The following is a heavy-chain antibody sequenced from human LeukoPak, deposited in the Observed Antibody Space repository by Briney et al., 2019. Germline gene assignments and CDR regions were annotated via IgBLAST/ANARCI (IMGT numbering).Heavy chain of an antibody. Sequence: PSETLSLTCTVSGVSISSYYWSWIRQPPGKGLEWIGYIYYSGSTNYNPSLKSRVTISVDTSKNQFSLKLSSVTAADTAVYYCARDIRTVPNGEHYYYYYMDVWGKGTTVTVSS. V-gene: IGHV4-59*01. CDR3: ARDIRTVPNGEHYYYYYMDV. CDR1: GVSISSYY. CDR2: IYYSGST. D-gene: IGHD3-10*01. J-gene: IGHJ6*03.